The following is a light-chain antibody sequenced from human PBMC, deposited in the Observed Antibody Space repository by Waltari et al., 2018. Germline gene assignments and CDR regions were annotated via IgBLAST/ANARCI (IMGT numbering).Light chain of an antibody. CDR1: QSILYRSNNKNY. Sequence: DIVMTQSPDSLAVSLGERATINCKSSQSILYRSNNKNYLAWYQQKPGQSPKLLINWASTRESGVPDRFSGSGSGTEFTLTISSLQAEDVAVYFCQQHYNTPLTFGGGTKVEIK. J-gene: IGKJ4*01. V-gene: IGKV4-1*01. CDR2: WAS. CDR3: QQHYNTPLT.